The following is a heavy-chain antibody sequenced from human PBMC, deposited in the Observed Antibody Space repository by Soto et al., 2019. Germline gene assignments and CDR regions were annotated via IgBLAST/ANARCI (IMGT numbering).Heavy chain of an antibody. Sequence: GGYRRVWNRGSGVTLRNYGIHGVRQAPDKGLEWVAVIWYDGSNKYYADSVKGRFTISRDNSKNTLYLQMNSLRAEDTAVYYCARDGDYYDFWSGYAGYYYFYGMDVWGQGPTVTVSS. D-gene: IGHD3-3*01. CDR1: GVTLRNYG. CDR2: IWYDGSNK. J-gene: IGHJ6*02. V-gene: IGHV3-33*01. CDR3: ARDGDYYDFWSGYAGYYYFYGMDV.